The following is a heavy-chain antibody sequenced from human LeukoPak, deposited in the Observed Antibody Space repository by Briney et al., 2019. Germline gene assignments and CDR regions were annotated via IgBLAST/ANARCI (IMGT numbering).Heavy chain of an antibody. CDR2: IWYDGSNK. J-gene: IGHJ4*02. CDR1: GFTFSSYG. D-gene: IGHD5-12*01. Sequence: GGSLRLSCAASGFTFSSYGMHWVRQAPGKGLEWVAVIWYDGSNKYYADSVKGRFTISRDNSKNTLYLQMNSLRAEDTAVYYCARDEYSGYGVDYWGQGTLVTVSS. CDR3: ARDEYSGYGVDY. V-gene: IGHV3-33*01.